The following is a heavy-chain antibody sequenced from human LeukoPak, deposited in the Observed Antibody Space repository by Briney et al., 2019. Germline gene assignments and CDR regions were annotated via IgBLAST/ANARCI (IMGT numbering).Heavy chain of an antibody. CDR1: GFTFDDYA. D-gene: IGHD2-15*01. V-gene: IGHV3-9*01. CDR2: ISWNSGSI. CDR3: ARDGGTGGYYYYYYMDV. J-gene: IGHJ6*03. Sequence: GGSLRLSCAASGFTFDDYAMHWARQAPGKGLEWVSGISWNSGSIGYADSVKGRFTISRDNAKNSLYLQMNSLRVEDTAVYYCARDGGTGGYYYYYYMDVWGKGTTVTVSS.